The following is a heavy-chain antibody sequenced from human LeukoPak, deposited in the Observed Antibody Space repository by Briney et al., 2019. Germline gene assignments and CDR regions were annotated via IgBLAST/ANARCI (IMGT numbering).Heavy chain of an antibody. D-gene: IGHD3-22*01. CDR3: ASSSGYYLN. CDR1: GFTFSSYE. CDR2: ISGSGGST. J-gene: IGHJ4*02. V-gene: IGHV3-23*01. Sequence: GGSLRLSCAASGFTFSSYEMNWVRQAPGKGLEWVSAISGSGGSTYYADSVKGRFTISRDNSKSTLYLQMNSLRAEDTAVYYCASSSGYYLNWGQGTLVTVSS.